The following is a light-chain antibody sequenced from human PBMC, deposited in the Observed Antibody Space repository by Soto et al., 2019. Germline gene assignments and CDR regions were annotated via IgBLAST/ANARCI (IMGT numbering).Light chain of an antibody. CDR1: KIVIRN. V-gene: IGKV3-15*01. CDR3: QQYNDWPPVT. CDR2: GAS. J-gene: IGKJ4*01. Sequence: EIVMTQSPATLSVSPGERPTLLCRARKIVIRNLAWYQQKPGQAPRLLIHGASTRATGIPARFSGSGSGTEFTLTISSLQSEDFAVYFCQQYNDWPPVTFGGGTKVEIK.